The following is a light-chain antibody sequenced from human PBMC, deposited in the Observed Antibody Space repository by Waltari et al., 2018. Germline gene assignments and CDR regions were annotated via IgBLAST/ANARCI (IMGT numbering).Light chain of an antibody. J-gene: IGLJ1*01. CDR1: SSNIGRDY. CDR3: VAWDDSLSGYV. V-gene: IGLV1-47*01. CDR2: MNK. Sequence: QSVLTQPPSASGTPGQRVTISCSGSSSNIGRDYVYWYQQLPGTAPQLLIYMNKQRPSGVPDRFPGSKSGTSASLAISGLRSEDEADYYCVAWDDSLSGYVFGTGTKVTVL.